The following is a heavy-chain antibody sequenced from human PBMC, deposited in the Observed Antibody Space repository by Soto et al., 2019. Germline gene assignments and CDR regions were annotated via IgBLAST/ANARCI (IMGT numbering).Heavy chain of an antibody. CDR2: ISGSGGST. D-gene: IGHD6-13*01. CDR3: QGGYSYGPLKDPGYSSSWPNYYYGMDV. Sequence: GGSLRLSCAASGFTFSSYAMSWVRQAPGKGLEWVSAISGSGGSTYYADSVKGRFTISRDNSKNTLYLQMNSLRAEDTAVYYCQGGYSYGPLKDPGYSSSWPNYYYGMDVWGQGTTVTVSS. CDR1: GFTFSSYA. J-gene: IGHJ6*02. V-gene: IGHV3-23*01.